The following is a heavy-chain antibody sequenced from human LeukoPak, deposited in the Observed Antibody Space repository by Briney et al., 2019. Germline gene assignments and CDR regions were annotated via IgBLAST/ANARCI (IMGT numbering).Heavy chain of an antibody. J-gene: IGHJ6*03. D-gene: IGHD1-26*01. Sequence: ASVKVSCKASGYTFTSYGISWVRQAPGQGLEWMGWISAYSGNTNYAQKLQGRVTMTTDTSTSTAYMELSSLRSEDTAVYYCARDHARELEDYYYYYMDVWGKGTTVTVSS. CDR3: ARDHARELEDYYYYYMDV. CDR1: GYTFTSYG. V-gene: IGHV1-18*01. CDR2: ISAYSGNT.